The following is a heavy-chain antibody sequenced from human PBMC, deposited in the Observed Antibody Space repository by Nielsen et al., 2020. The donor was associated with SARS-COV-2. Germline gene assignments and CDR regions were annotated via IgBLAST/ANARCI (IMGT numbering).Heavy chain of an antibody. V-gene: IGHV3-23*01. CDR3: TKGAQLGDY. D-gene: IGHD6-13*01. CDR2: ISGSGDST. Sequence: GESLKISCAVSGFTFTTFAMTWVRQAPGKGLEWVSAISGSGDSTYYTDSVKGRFTISRDNSNNTLYLQMNSLRVEDTAIYYCTKGAQLGDYWGQGTLVTVSS. CDR1: GFTFTTFA. J-gene: IGHJ4*02.